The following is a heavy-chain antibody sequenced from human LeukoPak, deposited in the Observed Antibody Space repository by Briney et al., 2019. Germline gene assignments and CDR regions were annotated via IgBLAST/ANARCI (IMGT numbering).Heavy chain of an antibody. D-gene: IGHD3-22*01. CDR2: ISSSSSYI. J-gene: IGHJ5*02. CDR3: AGGKRDYYDSSGSIT. V-gene: IGHV3-21*01. CDR1: GFTFSSYS. Sequence: GGSLRLSCAASGFTFSSYSMNWVRQAPGKGLEWVSSISSSSSYIYYADSVKGRFTISRDNAKNSLYLQMNSLRAEDTAVYYCAGGKRDYYDSSGSITWGQGTLVTVSS.